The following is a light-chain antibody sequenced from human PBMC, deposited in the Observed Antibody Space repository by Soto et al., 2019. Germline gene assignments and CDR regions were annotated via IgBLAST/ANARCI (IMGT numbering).Light chain of an antibody. CDR3: QQRSNWPLGLT. CDR2: DAS. V-gene: IGKV3-11*01. Sequence: EIVLTQSAATLSLSPGERATISCRASQSVSSYLAWYQQKPGQAPRLLIYDASNRATGIPARFSGSGSGTDFTLTISSLEPEDFAVYYCQQRSNWPLGLTFGGGTKVDIK. J-gene: IGKJ4*01. CDR1: QSVSSY.